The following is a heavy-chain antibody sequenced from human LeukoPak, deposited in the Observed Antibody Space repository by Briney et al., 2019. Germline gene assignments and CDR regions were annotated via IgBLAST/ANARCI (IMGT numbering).Heavy chain of an antibody. D-gene: IGHD3-16*01. Sequence: ETLSLXXXXYGGSFXXYYWSWIRXPPGKGLEWIGEINHSGSTNYNPSLKSRVTISVDTSKNQFSLKLSSVTAADTAVYYCARSADYDYVWGSYSYYFDYWGQGTLVTVSS. CDR2: INHSGST. CDR1: GGSFXXYY. CDR3: ARSADYDYVWGSYSYYFDY. V-gene: IGHV4-34*01. J-gene: IGHJ4*02.